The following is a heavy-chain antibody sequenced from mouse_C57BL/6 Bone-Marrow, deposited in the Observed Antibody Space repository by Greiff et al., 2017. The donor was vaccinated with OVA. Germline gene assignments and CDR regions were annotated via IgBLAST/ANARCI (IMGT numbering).Heavy chain of an antibody. CDR1: GYSFTGYY. J-gene: IGHJ4*01. Sequence: VQLQQSGPELVKPGASVKISCKASGYSFTGYYMNWVKQSPEKSLEWIGEINPSTGGTTYNQKFKAKATLTVDKSSSTAYMQLKSLTSEDSAVDYCATTYDGFPYAMDYWGQGTSVTVSS. CDR2: INPSTGGT. D-gene: IGHD2-3*01. V-gene: IGHV1-42*01. CDR3: ATTYDGFPYAMDY.